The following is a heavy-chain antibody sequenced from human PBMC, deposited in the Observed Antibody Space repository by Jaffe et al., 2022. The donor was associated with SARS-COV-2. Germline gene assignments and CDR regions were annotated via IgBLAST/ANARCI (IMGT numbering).Heavy chain of an antibody. V-gene: IGHV3-30*18. J-gene: IGHJ6*02. Sequence: QVQLVESGGGVVQPGRSLRLSCAASGFTFSSYGMHWVRQAPGKGLEWVAVISYDGSNKYYADSVKGRFTISRDNSKNTLYLQMNSLRAEDTAVYYCAKFDKDCSSTSCWGSSYYYYYYGMDVWGQGTTVTVSS. CDR3: AKFDKDCSSTSCWGSSYYYYYYGMDV. CDR1: GFTFSSYG. D-gene: IGHD2-2*01. CDR2: ISYDGSNK.